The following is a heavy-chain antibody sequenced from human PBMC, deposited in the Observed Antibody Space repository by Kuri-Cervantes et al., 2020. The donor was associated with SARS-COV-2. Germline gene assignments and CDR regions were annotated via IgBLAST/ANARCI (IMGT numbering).Heavy chain of an antibody. Sequence: GESLKISCNASGYNYVDYWVGWVRQMPGKGLEWMGIIFPADSDTRYSPSFQGQVTISADKSVNTAYLQLRSLKASDTAKYYCARGRIQGDIFDMWGQGTMVTVSS. CDR3: ARGRIQGDIFDM. J-gene: IGHJ3*02. CDR1: GYNYVDYW. D-gene: IGHD2-15*01. CDR2: IFPADSDT. V-gene: IGHV5-51*01.